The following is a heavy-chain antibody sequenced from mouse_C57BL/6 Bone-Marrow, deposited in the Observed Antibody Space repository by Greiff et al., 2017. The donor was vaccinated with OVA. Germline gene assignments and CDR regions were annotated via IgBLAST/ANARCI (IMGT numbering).Heavy chain of an antibody. D-gene: IGHD1-1*01. CDR1: GFTFSSYA. V-gene: IGHV5-4*01. CDR2: ISDGGSYT. J-gene: IGHJ3*01. Sequence: DVQLVESGGGLVKPGGSLKLSCAASGFTFSSYAMSWVRQTPEKRLEWVATISDGGSYTYYPDNVKGRFTISRDNAKNNLYLQMSHLKSEDTAMYYCARDRGALITTVVAPFAYWGQGTLVTVSA. CDR3: ARDRGALITTVVAPFAY.